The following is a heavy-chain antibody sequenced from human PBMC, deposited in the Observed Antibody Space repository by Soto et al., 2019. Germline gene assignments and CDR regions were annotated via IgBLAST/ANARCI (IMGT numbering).Heavy chain of an antibody. CDR3: ARAGPGVGEFRYFDY. CDR2: IYHSGST. V-gene: IGHV4-4*02. D-gene: IGHD3-10*01. Sequence: PSQTLSLTCDVSGGSISSSNWWRWVRQPPGKGLEWIGYIYHSGSTYYNPSLKSRVTISVDRSKNQFSLKLSSVTAADTAVYYCARAGPGVGEFRYFDYWGQGTLVTVSS. J-gene: IGHJ4*02. CDR1: GGSISSSNW.